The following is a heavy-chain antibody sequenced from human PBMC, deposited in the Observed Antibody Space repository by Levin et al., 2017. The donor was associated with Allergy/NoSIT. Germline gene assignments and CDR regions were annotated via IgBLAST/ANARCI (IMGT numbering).Heavy chain of an antibody. Sequence: GASVKVSCTASGYAFGDHNLHWVRQAPGQGLEWMGRIDPKTGGTNYAQKSRGRVTLSRDASITTAFMELTSLRADDTAVYFCARASRKCSGFVCLDYWGQGVLVTVSS. CDR1: GYAFGDHN. CDR2: IDPKTGGT. D-gene: IGHD3-10*02. V-gene: IGHV1-2*06. CDR3: ARASRKCSGFVCLDY. J-gene: IGHJ4*02.